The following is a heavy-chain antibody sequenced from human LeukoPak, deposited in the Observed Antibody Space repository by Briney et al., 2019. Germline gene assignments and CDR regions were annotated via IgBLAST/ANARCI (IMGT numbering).Heavy chain of an antibody. J-gene: IGHJ4*02. CDR1: GGSISSGDYY. D-gene: IGHD6-19*01. V-gene: IGHV4-30-4*01. CDR2: IYYSGST. CDR3: ARDHGGAGTPDY. Sequence: SETLSLTCTVSGGSISSGDYYWSWIRQPPGKGLEWIGYIYYSGSTYYNPSLKSRVTISVDTSKNQFSLKLSSVTAADTAVYYCARDHGGAGTPDYWGQGTLVTVSS.